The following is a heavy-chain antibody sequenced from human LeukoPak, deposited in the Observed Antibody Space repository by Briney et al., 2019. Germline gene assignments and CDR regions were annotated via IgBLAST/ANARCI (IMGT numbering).Heavy chain of an antibody. D-gene: IGHD6-19*01. J-gene: IGHJ4*02. CDR1: GFTFSSYA. CDR2: XSASGGST. V-gene: IGHV3-23*01. Sequence: GGSLRLSCAASGFTFSSYAMXXVXXXXXXXXXXXSGXSASGGSTFYGDSVKXRXXISRDNSKNTLYLQMNSLRADDTAVYYCASSSSGWYKFDYWGQGTLVSVSS. CDR3: ASSSSGWYKFDY.